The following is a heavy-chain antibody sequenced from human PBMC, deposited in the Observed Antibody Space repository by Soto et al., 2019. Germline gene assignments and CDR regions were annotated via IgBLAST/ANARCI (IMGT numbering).Heavy chain of an antibody. J-gene: IGHJ4*02. V-gene: IGHV4-34*01. CDR2: SNHSGST. D-gene: IGHD6-19*01. CDR3: ARGKQWLVY. Sequence: QVQLQQWGAGLLKPSETLSLTCAVYGGSFSVYYWSWIRQPPGKGLEWSGESNHSGSTNYNPSLKSRVTISVDTSKNQFSPKLSSVTAADTAVYYCARGKQWLVYWGQGTLVTVSS. CDR1: GGSFSVYY.